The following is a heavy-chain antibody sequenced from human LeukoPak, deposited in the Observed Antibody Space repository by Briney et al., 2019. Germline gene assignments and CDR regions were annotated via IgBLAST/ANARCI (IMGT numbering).Heavy chain of an antibody. CDR3: ARGVARSSKFHFSYYFDY. CDR1: GYSISSGYY. V-gene: IGHV4-38-2*02. D-gene: IGHD6-6*01. J-gene: IGHJ4*02. CDR2: IYHSGRT. Sequence: PSETLSLTCTVSGYSISSGYYWGWIRQPPGKGLEWIGSIYHSGRTYYNPSLKSRVTISVDTSKNQFSLKLSSVTAADTAVYYCARGVARSSKFHFSYYFDYWGQGTLVTVSS.